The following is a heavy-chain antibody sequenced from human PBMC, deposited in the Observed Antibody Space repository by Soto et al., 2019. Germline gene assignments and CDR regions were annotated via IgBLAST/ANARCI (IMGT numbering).Heavy chain of an antibody. J-gene: IGHJ5*02. CDR1: GGTFSSYA. D-gene: IGHD3-10*02. CDR2: IIPTFGTA. V-gene: IGHV1-69*13. Sequence: SVKVSCKASGGTFSSYAISWVRQAPGQGLEWMGGIIPTFGTANYAQKFQGRVTITADESTSTAYMELSSLRSEDTAVYYCARDPKMFAGELGWFDPWGQGTLVTVSS. CDR3: ARDPKMFAGELGWFDP.